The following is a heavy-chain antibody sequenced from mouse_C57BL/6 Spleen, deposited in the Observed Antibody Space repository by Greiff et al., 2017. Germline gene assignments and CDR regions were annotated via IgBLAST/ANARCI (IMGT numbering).Heavy chain of an antibody. V-gene: IGHV1-26*01. D-gene: IGHD2-4*01. Sequence: EVQLQQSGPELVKPGASVKISCKASGYTFTDYYMNWVKQSHGKSLEWIGDITPNNGGTSYNQKFKGKATLTVDKSSSTAYMELRSLTSEDSAVYYCAKGGIYYDYDGGYFDYWGQGTTLTVSS. CDR1: GYTFTDYY. CDR3: AKGGIYYDYDGGYFDY. J-gene: IGHJ2*01. CDR2: ITPNNGGT.